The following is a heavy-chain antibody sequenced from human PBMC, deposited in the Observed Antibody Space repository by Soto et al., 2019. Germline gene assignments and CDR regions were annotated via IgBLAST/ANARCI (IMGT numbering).Heavy chain of an antibody. V-gene: IGHV4-39*07. Sequence: PPGKGLEWIGSTYYSGSTYYNPSLKSRVTISVDTSKNQFSLKLSSVTAADTAVYYCARAITMVRGVSSNGLDIWGQATLGTVPS. CDR3: ARAITMVRGVSSNGLDI. D-gene: IGHD3-10*01. CDR2: TYYSGST. J-gene: IGHJ4*02.